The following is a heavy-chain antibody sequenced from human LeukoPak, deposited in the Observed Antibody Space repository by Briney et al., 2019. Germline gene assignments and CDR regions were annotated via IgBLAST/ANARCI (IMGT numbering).Heavy chain of an antibody. J-gene: IGHJ4*02. D-gene: IGHD5-12*01. Sequence: ASVTVSCKASGYTFTVYYMHWVRQAPGQGLEWMGWINPNSGVTNYAQKFQGRVTMTRDTSISTAYMELSRLRSDDTAVYYCARVLDSGYPVWDCWGQGTLVTVSS. V-gene: IGHV1-2*02. CDR3: ARVLDSGYPVWDC. CDR1: GYTFTVYY. CDR2: INPNSGVT.